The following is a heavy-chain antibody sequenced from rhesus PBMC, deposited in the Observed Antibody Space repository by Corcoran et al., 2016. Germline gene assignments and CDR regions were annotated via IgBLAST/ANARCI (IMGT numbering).Heavy chain of an antibody. CDR2: VDPEDGEA. V-gene: IGHV1-111*02. Sequence: EVQLVQSGAEVKKPGASVKISCKASGYTFTDYYLHWVRQAPGTGLEWMGRVDPEDGEAIHAQKCQDRVTITADTSTDTAYMELSSLRSEDTAVYYCATEWADTAGTVLYYWGQGVLVTVSS. CDR3: ATEWADTAGTVLYY. CDR1: GYTFTDYY. J-gene: IGHJ4*01. D-gene: IGHD5-24*01.